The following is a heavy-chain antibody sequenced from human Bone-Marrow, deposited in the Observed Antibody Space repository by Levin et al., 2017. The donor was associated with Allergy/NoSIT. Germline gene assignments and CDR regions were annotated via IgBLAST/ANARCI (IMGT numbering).Heavy chain of an antibody. Sequence: HAGGSLRLSCAASGFTVNNNQMNWVRQFPGKGLEWVSIIYSNGVTNYADSVKGRFIISRDNSKNTLYLQMNSLRAEDTAIYYCARDVFRIINDCWGQGTLVTVSS. CDR3: ARDVFRIINDC. D-gene: IGHD3-10*01. V-gene: IGHV3-66*01. CDR2: IYSNGVT. J-gene: IGHJ4*02. CDR1: GFTVNNNQ.